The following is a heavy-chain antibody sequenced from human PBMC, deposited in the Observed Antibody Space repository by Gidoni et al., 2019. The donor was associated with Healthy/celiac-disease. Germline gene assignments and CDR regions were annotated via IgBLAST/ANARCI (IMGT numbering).Heavy chain of an antibody. CDR3: AKLGVVRGVNMDV. D-gene: IGHD3-10*01. CDR2: ISYDGSNK. J-gene: IGHJ6*03. V-gene: IGHV3-30*18. CDR1: GSPFSSYG. Sequence: GPLVGAGRGVVQARGSLGLSWCARGSPFSSYGMHWVRQAPGKGLEWVAVISYDGSNKYYADSVKGRFTISRDNSKNTLYLQMNSLRAEDTAVYYCAKLGVVRGVNMDVWGKGTTVTVSS.